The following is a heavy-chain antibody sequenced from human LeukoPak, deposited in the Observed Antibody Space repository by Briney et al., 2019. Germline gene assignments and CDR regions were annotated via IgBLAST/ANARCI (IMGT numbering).Heavy chain of an antibody. D-gene: IGHD3-22*01. CDR2: IYYSGST. Sequence: PSETLSLTCTVSGGSISSYYWSWIWQPPGKGLEWIGYIYYSGSTNYNPSLKSRVTISVDTSKNQFSLKLSSVTAADTAVYYCARDLDSIFDYWGQGTLVAVSS. V-gene: IGHV4-59*01. CDR1: GGSISSYY. CDR3: ARDLDSIFDY. J-gene: IGHJ4*02.